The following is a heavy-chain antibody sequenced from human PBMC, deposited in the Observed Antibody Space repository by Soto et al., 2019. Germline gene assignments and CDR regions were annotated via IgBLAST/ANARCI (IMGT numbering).Heavy chain of an antibody. CDR2: ISGTGGST. D-gene: IGHD3-22*01. CDR3: ARNSGYYYDLADY. Sequence: GGSLRLSCAASGFTFSNYAVSWVRQAPGKGLEWVSTISGTGGSTYYADSVKGRSTISRDSSKNTLYLQMNSLRAEDTAVFYCARNSGYYYDLADYWGQGTLVTVSS. CDR1: GFTFSNYA. J-gene: IGHJ4*02. V-gene: IGHV3-23*01.